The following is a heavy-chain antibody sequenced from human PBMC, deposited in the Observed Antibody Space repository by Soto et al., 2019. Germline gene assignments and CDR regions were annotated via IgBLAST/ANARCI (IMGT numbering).Heavy chain of an antibody. Sequence: EVQLLESGGGLVQPGGSLRLSCAASGFSITDSGMSWVRQAPGKGLEWVSSISGYSDSTFYADSVKGRFTISRDTSKDTVYLQMNSLRAEDPATYYCAKDGRAVSFGGIIPMVDWGQGTLVTVSS. CDR1: GFSITDSG. D-gene: IGHD3-16*01. J-gene: IGHJ1*01. V-gene: IGHV3-23*01. CDR2: ISGYSDST. CDR3: AKDGRAVSFGGIIPMVD.